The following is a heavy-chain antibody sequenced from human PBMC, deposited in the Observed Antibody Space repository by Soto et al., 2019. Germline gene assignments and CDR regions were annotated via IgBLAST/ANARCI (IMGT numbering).Heavy chain of an antibody. J-gene: IGHJ6*02. Sequence: PSETLSLTCTVSGGSISSSSYYWGWIRQPPGKGLEWIGSIYYSGSTYYNPSLKSRVTISVDTSKNQFSLKLSSVTAADTAVYYCARQGRNYDFWSGYYRDYYGMDVWGQGTTVT. D-gene: IGHD3-3*01. CDR1: GGSISSSSYY. CDR3: ARQGRNYDFWSGYYRDYYGMDV. V-gene: IGHV4-39*01. CDR2: IYYSGST.